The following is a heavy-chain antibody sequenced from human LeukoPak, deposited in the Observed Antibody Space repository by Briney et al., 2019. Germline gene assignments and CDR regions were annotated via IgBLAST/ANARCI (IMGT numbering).Heavy chain of an antibody. CDR2: INGDGSNT. Sequence: GGSLRPSCAASGFTFSSHWMHWVRQAPGKGLVWVSRINGDGSNTTYADSVKGRFTISRDNAKNTLYLQMNSLRAEDTAVYYCARDYLDWYFDLWGRGTLVTVSS. V-gene: IGHV3-74*03. J-gene: IGHJ2*01. CDR3: ARDYLDWYFDL. CDR1: GFTFSSHW.